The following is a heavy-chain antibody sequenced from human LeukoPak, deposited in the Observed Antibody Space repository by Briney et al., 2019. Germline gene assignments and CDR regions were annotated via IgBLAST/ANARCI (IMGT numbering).Heavy chain of an antibody. CDR1: GFTFSSYE. J-gene: IGHJ4*02. D-gene: IGHD3-22*01. CDR3: ARDRYDSSGIFDY. CDR2: ISSSGSTI. V-gene: IGHV3-48*03. Sequence: GGSLRLSCAASGFTFSSYEMNWVRQASGKGLEWVSYISSSGSTIYYADSVKGRFTISRDNAKNSLYLQMNSLRAEDTAVYYCARDRYDSSGIFDYWGQGTLVTVSS.